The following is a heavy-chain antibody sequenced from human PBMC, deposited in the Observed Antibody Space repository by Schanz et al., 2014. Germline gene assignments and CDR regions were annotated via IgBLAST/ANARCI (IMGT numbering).Heavy chain of an antibody. CDR2: ISGSGAST. Sequence: EVHLLESGGGLVQPGGSLRLSCVASGVTFSSYAMSWVRQASGKGLEWVSAISGSGASTYYADSVKGRFTISRDNSKNTLYLQMNSLRAEDTAVYYCAKDQGSYGSGSYSYFDYWGQGTLATVSS. J-gene: IGHJ4*02. CDR1: GVTFSSYA. V-gene: IGHV3-23*01. CDR3: AKDQGSYGSGSYSYFDY. D-gene: IGHD3-10*01.